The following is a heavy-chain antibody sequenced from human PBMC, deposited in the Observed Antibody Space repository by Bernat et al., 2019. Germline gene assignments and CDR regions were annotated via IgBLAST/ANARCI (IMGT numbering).Heavy chain of an antibody. CDR3: TRLDETVVKTASDY. D-gene: IGHD2-21*01. CDR2: IKRRTDGGTT. V-gene: IGHV3-15*01. Sequence: EVQLVESGGGLVQPGGSLRLSCAASGFTFSNAWMSWVRQAPGKGLEWVGRIKRRTDGGTTDYAAPVKGRFTISRDDSKNTAYLQMNSLKTEDTAVYFCTRLDETVVKTASDYWGQGALVTVSS. CDR1: GFTFSNAW. J-gene: IGHJ4*02.